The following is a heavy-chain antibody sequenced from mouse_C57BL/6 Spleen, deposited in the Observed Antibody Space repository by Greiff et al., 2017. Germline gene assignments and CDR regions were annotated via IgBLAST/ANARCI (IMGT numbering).Heavy chain of an antibody. Sequence: EVQLQQSGPELVKPGASVKISCKASGYTFTDYYMNWVKQSHGKSLEWIGDINPNNGGTSYNQKFKGKATLTVDKSSSTAYMELRSLTSEDSAVYYCARGDYEGWFAYWGQGTLVTVSA. CDR1: GYTFTDYY. CDR3: ARGDYEGWFAY. CDR2: INPNNGGT. V-gene: IGHV1-26*01. J-gene: IGHJ3*01. D-gene: IGHD2-4*01.